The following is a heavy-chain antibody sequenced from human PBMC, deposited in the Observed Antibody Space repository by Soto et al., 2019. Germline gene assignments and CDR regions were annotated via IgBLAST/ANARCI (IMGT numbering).Heavy chain of an antibody. J-gene: IGHJ4*02. CDR2: IYPSDSDT. CDR3: ARGGVSTRTFDY. Sequence: GESLKISCNGSGYNFAGYWIAWVRQMPGKGLELMGIIYPSDSDTRYRPSFQGQVTISADKSISSAYLQWSSLRAPDTAMYYCARGGVSTRTFDYWGQGTPVTVYS. D-gene: IGHD3-3*01. V-gene: IGHV5-51*01. CDR1: GYNFAGYW.